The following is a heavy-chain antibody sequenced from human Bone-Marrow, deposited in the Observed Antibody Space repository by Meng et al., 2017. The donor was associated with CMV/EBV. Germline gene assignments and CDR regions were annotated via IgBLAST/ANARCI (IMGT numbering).Heavy chain of an antibody. CDR2: IYYSGST. Sequence: SETLSLTCTVSGGSISSSSYYWGWIRQPPGKGLEWIGSIYYSGSTYYNPSLKSRVTISVDTSKNQFSLKLSSVTAADTAVYYCARHKLTVLWRGNWFDPWGQGTLVTVSS. CDR1: GGSISSSSYY. D-gene: IGHD3-16*01. V-gene: IGHV4-39*01. CDR3: ARHKLTVLWRGNWFDP. J-gene: IGHJ5*02.